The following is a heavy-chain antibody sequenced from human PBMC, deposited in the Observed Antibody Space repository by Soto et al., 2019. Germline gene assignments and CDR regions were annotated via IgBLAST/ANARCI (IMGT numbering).Heavy chain of an antibody. CDR1: GFTFDDYT. CDR3: AKDQTGYSSSYFDY. J-gene: IGHJ4*02. V-gene: IGHV3-43*01. CDR2: ISWDGGST. D-gene: IGHD6-13*01. Sequence: EVQLVESGGVVVQPGGSVRLSCAASGFTFDDYTMHWVRQAPGKGLEWVSLISWDGGSTYYADSVKGRFTISRDNSKNSLYLQMNSLRTEDTASYYCAKDQTGYSSSYFDYWGQGTLVTVSS.